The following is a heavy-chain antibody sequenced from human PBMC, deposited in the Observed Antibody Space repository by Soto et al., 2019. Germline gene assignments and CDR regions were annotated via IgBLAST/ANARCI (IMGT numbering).Heavy chain of an antibody. J-gene: IGHJ4*02. V-gene: IGHV3-30-3*01. CDR3: ARGDYDFCSGWGATPGWHY. D-gene: IGHD3-3*01. CDR2: ISYDGSNK. CDR1: GFTFSSYA. Sequence: QVQLVESGGGVVQPGRSLRLSCAASGFTFSSYAMHWVRQAPGKGLEWVAVISYDGSNKYYADSVKGRFTISRDNSRNTLYLQMNSLRAEDTAVYYCARGDYDFCSGWGATPGWHYWGQGTLVTVSS.